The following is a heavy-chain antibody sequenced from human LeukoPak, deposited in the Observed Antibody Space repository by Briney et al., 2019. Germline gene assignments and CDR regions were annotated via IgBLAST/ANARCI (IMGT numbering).Heavy chain of an antibody. V-gene: IGHV1-18*01. Sequence: GASVKVSCKASGYTFTSYGISWVRQAPGQGLEWRGWISAYNGNTNYAQKLQGRVTMTTDTSTSTAYMELRSLRSDDTAVYYCATWRYGSGSYPFDYWGQGNLVTVSS. J-gene: IGHJ4*02. CDR3: ATWRYGSGSYPFDY. CDR1: GYTFTSYG. CDR2: ISAYNGNT. D-gene: IGHD3-10*01.